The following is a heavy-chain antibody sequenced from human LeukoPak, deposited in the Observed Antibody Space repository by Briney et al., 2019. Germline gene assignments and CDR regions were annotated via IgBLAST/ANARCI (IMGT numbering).Heavy chain of an antibody. J-gene: IGHJ6*03. CDR2: IWYDGSNK. CDR3: AKDLRQWLVYYYMDV. D-gene: IGHD6-19*01. Sequence: GRSLRLXCAASGFTFSSYGMHWVRQAPGKRLEWVAVIWYDGSNKYYADSVKGRFTISRDNSKNTLYLQMNSLRAEDTAVYYCAKDLRQWLVYYYMDVWGKGTTVTVSS. V-gene: IGHV3-33*06. CDR1: GFTFSSYG.